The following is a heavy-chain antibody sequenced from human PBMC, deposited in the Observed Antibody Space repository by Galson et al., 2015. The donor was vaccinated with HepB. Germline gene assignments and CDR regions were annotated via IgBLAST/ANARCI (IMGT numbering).Heavy chain of an antibody. CDR2: VNLDGSEM. J-gene: IGHJ4*02. Sequence: SLRLSCAASGFTFSAYWMSWVRQVPGKGLEWVADVNLDGSEMYYADSVKGRFTISRDNAERPVSLHMYSLRAEDTAVYYCAREVMIRTLAHKTPDYWGQGTLVTVSS. D-gene: IGHD3-16*01. CDR1: GFTFSAYW. V-gene: IGHV3-7*03. CDR3: AREVMIRTLAHKTPDY.